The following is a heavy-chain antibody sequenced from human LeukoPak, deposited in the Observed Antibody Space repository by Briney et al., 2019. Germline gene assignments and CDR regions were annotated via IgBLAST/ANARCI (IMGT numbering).Heavy chain of an antibody. Sequence: PGESLKISCKGSGYSFTSYWIGWVRQVPGKGLEWMGIIYPGDSDTRYSPSFQGQVTISADKSISTAYLQWSSLTASDTAMYYCATLRDFWVDYWGQGTLVTLSS. D-gene: IGHD3-3*01. V-gene: IGHV5-51*01. CDR1: GYSFTSYW. CDR3: ATLRDFWVDY. CDR2: IYPGDSDT. J-gene: IGHJ4*02.